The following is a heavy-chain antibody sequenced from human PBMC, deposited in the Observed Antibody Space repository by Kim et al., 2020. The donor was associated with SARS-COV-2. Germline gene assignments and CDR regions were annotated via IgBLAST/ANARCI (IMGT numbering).Heavy chain of an antibody. CDR2: IRSKAYGGTT. CDR3: TTGYSSGWDFDY. D-gene: IGHD6-19*01. Sequence: GGSLRLSCTASGFTFGDYAMSWGRQAPGKGLEWVGFIRSKAYGGTTEYAASVKGRFTISRDDSKSIAYLQMNSLKTEDTAVYYCTTGYSSGWDFDYWGQGTLVTVSS. J-gene: IGHJ4*02. V-gene: IGHV3-49*04. CDR1: GFTFGDYA.